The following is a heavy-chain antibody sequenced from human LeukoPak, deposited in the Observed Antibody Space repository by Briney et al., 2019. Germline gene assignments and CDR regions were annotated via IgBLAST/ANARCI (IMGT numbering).Heavy chain of an antibody. Sequence: GGSLRLSCAASGFTVSSNYMSWVRQAPGKGLEWVSVIYSGGSTYYADSVKGRFTISRDNSKNTLYLQMNSLRAEDTAVYYCARDHGVDSFPWFDPWGQGTLVTVSS. CDR1: GFTVSSNY. V-gene: IGHV3-53*01. D-gene: IGHD3-3*01. CDR2: IYSGGST. CDR3: ARDHGVDSFPWFDP. J-gene: IGHJ5*02.